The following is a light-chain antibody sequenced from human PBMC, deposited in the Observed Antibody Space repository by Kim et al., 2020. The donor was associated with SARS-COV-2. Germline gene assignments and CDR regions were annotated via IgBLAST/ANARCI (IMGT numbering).Light chain of an antibody. Sequence: LEQTVRITCQGDSLRSYYASWYQQKPGQAPVLVIYGKNNRPSGIPDRFSGSSSGNTASLTITGAQAEDEADYYCNSRDSSGNHLVFGGGTKLTVL. V-gene: IGLV3-19*01. CDR3: NSRDSSGNHLV. J-gene: IGLJ3*02. CDR2: GKN. CDR1: SLRSYY.